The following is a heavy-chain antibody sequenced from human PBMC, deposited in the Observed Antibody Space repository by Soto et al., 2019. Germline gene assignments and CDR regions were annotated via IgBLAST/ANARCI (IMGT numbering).Heavy chain of an antibody. J-gene: IGHJ6*03. CDR1: GFTFSTYS. CDR2: ISSSSDYI. D-gene: IGHD3-10*01. CDR3: ARIVAGHDSGRLYSNYYMDV. Sequence: EVHLVESGGGLVKPGGSLRLSCAASGFTFSTYSMNWVRQAPGQGLEWVSAISSSSDYIYYADSVRGRFTNSRDNAKNSLYLQMDSLRAEDTAVYYCARIVAGHDSGRLYSNYYMDVWGKGTTVTVSS. V-gene: IGHV3-21*01.